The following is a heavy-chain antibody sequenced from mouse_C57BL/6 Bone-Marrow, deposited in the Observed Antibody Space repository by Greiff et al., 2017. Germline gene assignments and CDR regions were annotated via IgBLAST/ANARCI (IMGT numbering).Heavy chain of an antibody. V-gene: IGHV5-9-1*02. CDR3: TREGSYYPAWFAY. J-gene: IGHJ3*01. CDR1: GFTFSSYA. Sequence: EVKLQESGEGLVKPGGSLKLSCAASGFTFSSYAMSWVRQTPEKRLEWVAYISSGGDYIYYPDTVKGRFTISRDNARNTLYLQMSSLKSEDTAMYYCTREGSYYPAWFAYWGQGTLVTVSA. D-gene: IGHD2-1*01. CDR2: ISSGGDYI.